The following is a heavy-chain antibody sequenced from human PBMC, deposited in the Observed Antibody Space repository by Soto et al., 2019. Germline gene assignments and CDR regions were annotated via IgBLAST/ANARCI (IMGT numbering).Heavy chain of an antibody. V-gene: IGHV1-8*01. D-gene: IGHD2-21*01. Sequence: QVQLVQSGAEVKTPGASVKVSCKASGYTFASYDINWVRQAPGQGLEWMGWMNPNSGNTGYGQKFQGRLTMTRDTALSLAHMELSSLRNEDTAVYYCARSDGYNFNWLDSRGQGTLVTVSA. J-gene: IGHJ5*01. CDR3: ARSDGYNFNWLDS. CDR1: GYTFASYD. CDR2: MNPNSGNT.